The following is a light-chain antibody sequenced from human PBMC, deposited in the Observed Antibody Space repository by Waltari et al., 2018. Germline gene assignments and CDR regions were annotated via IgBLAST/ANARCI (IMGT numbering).Light chain of an antibody. CDR3: QAWDSSSDSYV. J-gene: IGLJ1*01. CDR1: TLGHNF. Sequence: SYELTQPPSVSVSAGQTASITCSGDTLGHNFVCWFQQRPGQSPVLVIYQDKKRPSGIPERFSGSNSGNTATLTISGTQPLDEADYYCQAWDSSSDSYVFGSGTKVTV. CDR2: QDK. V-gene: IGLV3-1*01.